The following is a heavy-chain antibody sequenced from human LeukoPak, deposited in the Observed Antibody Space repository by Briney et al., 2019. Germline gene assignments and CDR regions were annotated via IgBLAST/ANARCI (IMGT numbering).Heavy chain of an antibody. Sequence: SETLSLTCTVSGYSISSGYYWGWIRQPPGKGLEWIGSIYHSGSTYYNPSLKSRVTISVDTSKNQFSLKLSSVTAADTAVYYFAEQKKFPPPPPGCSGPQTKKNWFDPWGQGTLVTVSS. V-gene: IGHV4-38-2*02. D-gene: IGHD3-10*02. CDR3: AEQKKFPPPPPGCSGPQTKKNWFDP. CDR1: GYSISSGYY. CDR2: IYHSGST. J-gene: IGHJ5*02.